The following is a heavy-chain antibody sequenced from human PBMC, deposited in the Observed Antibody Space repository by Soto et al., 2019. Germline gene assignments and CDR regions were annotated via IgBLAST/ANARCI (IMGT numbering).Heavy chain of an antibody. J-gene: IGHJ5*02. CDR2: IYHGVST. D-gene: IGHD3-22*01. V-gene: IGHV4-38-2*01. Sequence: PSETLSLTCAVSGYSISSGDYWGWLRQPPGKGLEWIGSIYHGVSTYYNPSLNSRVTLSIDMTNNHVSLILNSVTAADTAVYYFAGVGHWVPYYYDSSPYPFEKWFDPWGQGTLVAVSS. CDR3: AGVGHWVPYYYDSSPYPFEKWFDP. CDR1: GYSISSGDY.